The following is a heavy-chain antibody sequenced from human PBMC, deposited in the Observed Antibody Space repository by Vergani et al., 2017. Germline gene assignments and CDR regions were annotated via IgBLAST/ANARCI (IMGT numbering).Heavy chain of an antibody. CDR3: AREYSSTSGRAFDF. J-gene: IGHJ3*01. V-gene: IGHV3-21*01. CDR1: GFTVSSNY. D-gene: IGHD2-2*01. Sequence: EVQLVETGGGLIQPGGSLRLSCAASGFTVSSNYMSWVRQAPGKGLEWVSSISSSSSYIHYSDSLKGRFTISRDNAKSSLYLQMNSLRAEDTGVYYCAREYSSTSGRAFDFWGQGTKVTVSS. CDR2: ISSSSSYI.